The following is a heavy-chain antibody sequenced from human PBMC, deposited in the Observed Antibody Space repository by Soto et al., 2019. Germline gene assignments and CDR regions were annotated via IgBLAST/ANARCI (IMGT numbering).Heavy chain of an antibody. V-gene: IGHV1-8*01. CDR3: ARTVTGDS. Sequence: ASVKVSCKASGYTFTTYDINWVRQATGQGLEWIGFIDPNNGNTGYAQKFQGRITMTRDTSISTAYMELRSLRSEDTAVYYCARTVTGDSWGQGTLVTVPS. CDR1: GYTFTTYD. CDR2: IDPNNGNT. J-gene: IGHJ4*02. D-gene: IGHD6-19*01.